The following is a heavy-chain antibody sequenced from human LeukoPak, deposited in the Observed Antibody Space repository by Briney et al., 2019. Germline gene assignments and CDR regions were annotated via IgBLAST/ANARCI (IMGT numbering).Heavy chain of an antibody. V-gene: IGHV5-51*01. CDR1: GYSFTSYW. D-gene: IGHD5-24*01. Sequence: GESLKISCKGSGYSFTSYWIGWVRQMPGKGLEWMGIIYPGDSDTRYSPSFQGQVTISADKSISTAYLQWSSLKASDTAMYYCASREMATSDAFDIWGQGTMVTASS. CDR2: IYPGDSDT. J-gene: IGHJ3*02. CDR3: ASREMATSDAFDI.